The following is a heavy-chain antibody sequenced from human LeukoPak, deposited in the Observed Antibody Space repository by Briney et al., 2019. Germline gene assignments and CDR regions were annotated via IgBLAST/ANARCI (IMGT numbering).Heavy chain of an antibody. Sequence: ASVKVSCKASGYTFTSYDISWVRQATGQGLGWMGWMNPNSGNTGYAQKFQGRVTMTRNTSISTAYMELSSLRSEDTAVYYCARVDRSGYSYGYSIDYWGQGTLVTVSS. J-gene: IGHJ4*02. V-gene: IGHV1-8*01. CDR1: GYTFTSYD. CDR3: ARVDRSGYSYGYSIDY. CDR2: MNPNSGNT. D-gene: IGHD5-18*01.